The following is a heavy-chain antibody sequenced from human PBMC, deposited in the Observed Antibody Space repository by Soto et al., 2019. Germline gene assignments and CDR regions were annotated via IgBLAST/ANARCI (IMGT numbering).Heavy chain of an antibody. CDR3: ARADPDCTGGSCYGMDV. V-gene: IGHV4-59*01. D-gene: IGHD2-15*01. CDR1: GGRISNYY. CDR2: LFYSGST. J-gene: IGHJ6*02. Sequence: QVQLQESGPGLVKPSETLSLTCSVSGGRISNYYWSWVRQPPGKGLEWIGYLFYSGSTTYNPSLTSRVTMSADTSTHQFSLILSSVTAADTAVYYCARADPDCTGGSCYGMDVWGQGTTV.